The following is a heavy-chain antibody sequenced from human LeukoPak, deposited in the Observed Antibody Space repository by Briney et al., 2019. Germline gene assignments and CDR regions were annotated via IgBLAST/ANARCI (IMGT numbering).Heavy chain of an antibody. D-gene: IGHD3-22*01. CDR1: GFIFSTYP. J-gene: IGHJ4*02. CDR2: ISGSGDST. CDR3: ARTSDSSGYYADY. V-gene: IGHV3-23*01. Sequence: GGSLRLSCAASGFIFSTYPMGWVRQAPGKGLEWVSSISGSGDSTFHADSVRGRFTISRDNSENTLYLQMDSLRAEDTAVYYCARTSDSSGYYADYWGQGTLVTVSS.